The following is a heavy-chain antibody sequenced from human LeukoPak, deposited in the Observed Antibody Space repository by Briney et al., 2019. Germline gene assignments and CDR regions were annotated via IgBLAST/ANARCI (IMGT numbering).Heavy chain of an antibody. CDR2: ISASNGNT. CDR3: ARDHSNWNYAPDF. Sequence: GASVKVSCKASGGTFSSYAISWVRQAPGQGLQWQGWISASNGNTNYAQKFRDRVTMSTDTSTGTAYLDVRSLTSDDTAVYYCARDHSNWNYAPDFWGQGTLVIVSS. CDR1: GGTFSSYA. J-gene: IGHJ4*02. V-gene: IGHV1-18*01. D-gene: IGHD1-7*01.